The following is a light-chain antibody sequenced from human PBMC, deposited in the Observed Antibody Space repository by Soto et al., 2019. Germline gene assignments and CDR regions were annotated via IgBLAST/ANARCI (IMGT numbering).Light chain of an antibody. Sequence: EIVMTQSPATLSVSPGERATLSCRASQSVSSSLAWYQQKPGQAPRLLIYGASARATGIPARFSGSASEPEFTLTLSSLQSEDSAVYYCQQYNNWWTFGQGTKVEIK. J-gene: IGKJ1*01. CDR3: QQYNNWWT. V-gene: IGKV3-15*01. CDR1: QSVSSS. CDR2: GAS.